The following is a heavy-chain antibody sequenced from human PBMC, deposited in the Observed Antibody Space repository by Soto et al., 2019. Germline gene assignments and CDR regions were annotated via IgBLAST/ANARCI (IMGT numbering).Heavy chain of an antibody. CDR3: ARGRVYSNPYYYYYGMDV. J-gene: IGHJ6*02. CDR1: GGSFSGYY. D-gene: IGHD4-4*01. CDR2: INHSGST. Sequence: SETLSLTCAVYGGSFSGYYWSWIRQPPGKGLEWIGEINHSGSTNYNPSLKSRVTISVDTFKNQFSLKLSSVTAADTAVYYCARGRVYSNPYYYYYGMDVWGQGTTVTVSS. V-gene: IGHV4-34*01.